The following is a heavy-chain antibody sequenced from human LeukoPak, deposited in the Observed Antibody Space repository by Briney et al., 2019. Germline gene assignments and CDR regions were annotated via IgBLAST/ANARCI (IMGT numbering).Heavy chain of an antibody. Sequence: PGGSLRLSCAASGFTFSSYWMYWVRQAPGKGLVWVSRINSDGSSISYADSVKGRFTISRDNAKNSVYLQMNNLRDEDTAVYYCARGTMVNWGQGTLVTVSS. CDR2: INSDGSSI. V-gene: IGHV3-74*01. CDR1: GFTFSSYW. J-gene: IGHJ4*02. D-gene: IGHD4/OR15-4a*01. CDR3: ARGTMVN.